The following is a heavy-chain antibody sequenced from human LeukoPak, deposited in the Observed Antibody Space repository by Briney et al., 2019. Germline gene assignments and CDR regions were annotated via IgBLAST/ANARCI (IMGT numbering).Heavy chain of an antibody. CDR3: ARKDWVSILPAVPIDYYYTDV. V-gene: IGHV1-69*06. D-gene: IGHD2-2*01. Sequence: PVKVSCQASGGTFSSSAFTWVRQAHGQGREWMGGIIPIFGTAHYAQNVQGRFTITADKSTSTANMELSSQRSVDTAVYYCARKDWVSILPAVPIDYYYTDVWGKGTTVTVSS. J-gene: IGHJ6*03. CDR1: GGTFSSSA. CDR2: IIPIFGTA.